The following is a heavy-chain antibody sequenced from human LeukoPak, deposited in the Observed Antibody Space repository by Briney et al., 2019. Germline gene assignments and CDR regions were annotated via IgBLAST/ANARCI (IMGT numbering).Heavy chain of an antibody. CDR2: ISYRGST. D-gene: IGHD1-7*01. V-gene: IGHV4-39*01. J-gene: IGHJ3*02. Sequence: SETLSLTCTVSGGSISSGSYYWGWIRQPPGKGLEWIGTISYRGSTYSNSSLKSRVTISVDTSKNQFSLKLSSVTAADTAVFYCARFGTDWNSSGGTHDDFFDTWGQGTMVTVSS. CDR1: GGSISSGSYY. CDR3: ARFGTDWNSSGGTHDDFFDT.